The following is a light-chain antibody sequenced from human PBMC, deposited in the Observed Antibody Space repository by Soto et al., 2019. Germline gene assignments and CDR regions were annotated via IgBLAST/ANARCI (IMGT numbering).Light chain of an antibody. CDR1: SSDVGDYNY. CDR2: DVS. CDR3: CSFAGSYTFWV. Sequence: QSALTQPRSVSGSPGQSVTISCTGTSSDVGDYNYVSWYQQYPGKAPNLVIYDVSKRPSGVPDRFSGSKDGNTASLTISGLQAEYEADSYFCSFAGSYTFWVFGGGTKLTVL. V-gene: IGLV2-11*01. J-gene: IGLJ3*02.